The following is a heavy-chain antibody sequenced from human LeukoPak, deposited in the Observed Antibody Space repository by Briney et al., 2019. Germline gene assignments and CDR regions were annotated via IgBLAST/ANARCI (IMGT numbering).Heavy chain of an antibody. D-gene: IGHD1-26*01. Sequence: GGSLRLSCAASGFSFRTYWMSWVRQAPGKRLECVANINQDGSDKYYVDSVKGRFSIPRDNAENSLYLQMNSLRAEDTGVYYCARRGRDFDHWGQGTLVTVSS. V-gene: IGHV3-7*05. CDR3: ARRGRDFDH. CDR2: INQDGSDK. CDR1: GFSFRTYW. J-gene: IGHJ4*02.